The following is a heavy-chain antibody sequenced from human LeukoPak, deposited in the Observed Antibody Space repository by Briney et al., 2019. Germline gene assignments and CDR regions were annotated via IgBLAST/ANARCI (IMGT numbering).Heavy chain of an antibody. D-gene: IGHD3-10*02. CDR2: ISSSSSTI. V-gene: IGHV3-48*01. Sequence: GGSLRLSCAASGLTFSRSSMNWVRQAPGKGLEWVSYISSSSSTIYYADSVKGRFTISRDNAKNTLYLQMNSLRAEDTAVYYCAKDGVRGVYYYYMDVWGKGTTVTISS. CDR1: GLTFSRSS. J-gene: IGHJ6*03. CDR3: AKDGVRGVYYYYMDV.